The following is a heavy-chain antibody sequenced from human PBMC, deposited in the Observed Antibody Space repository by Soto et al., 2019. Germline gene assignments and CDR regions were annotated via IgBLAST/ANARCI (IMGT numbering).Heavy chain of an antibody. J-gene: IGHJ5*02. Sequence: PSETLSLTCTVSGGSISSGDYYWSWIRQPPGKGLEWIGYIYYSGSTYYNPSLKSRVTISVDTSKNQFSLKLSPVTAADTAVYYCASSYREGATEGAYNWLDPWGQGTLVTVSS. CDR2: IYYSGST. D-gene: IGHD1-26*01. V-gene: IGHV4-30-4*01. CDR1: GGSISSGDYY. CDR3: ASSYREGATEGAYNWLDP.